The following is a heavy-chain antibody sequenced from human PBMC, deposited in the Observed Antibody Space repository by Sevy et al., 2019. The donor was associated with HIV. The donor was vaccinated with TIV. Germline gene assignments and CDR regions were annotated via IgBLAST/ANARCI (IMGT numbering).Heavy chain of an antibody. Sequence: GGSLRLSCAASGFTFSGSAMHWVRQASGKGLEWVGRIRSKANTYATEYAASVKGRFTISRDDSKNTAYLQMNSLKTEDTAVYYCTRLPLSCSGGSCHGTWGQGTLVTVSS. CDR3: TRLPLSCSGGSCHGT. D-gene: IGHD2-15*01. V-gene: IGHV3-73*01. CDR1: GFTFSGSA. CDR2: IRSKANTYAT. J-gene: IGHJ5*02.